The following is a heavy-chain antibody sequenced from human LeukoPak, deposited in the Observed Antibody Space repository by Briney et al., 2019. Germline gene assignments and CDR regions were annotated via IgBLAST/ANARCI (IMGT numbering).Heavy chain of an antibody. CDR1: GGSMSDYH. CDR2: IYNRGST. V-gene: IGHV4-59*01. CDR3: ARGAGGYRFDP. Sequence: SETLSLTCTVSGGSMSDYHWSWIRQPPGKGLEYIRYIYNRGSTHYNPSLKSRVTVSADTSKKQFSLKLTSVTAADTAVYYCARGAGGYRFDPWAREPWSSSPQ. J-gene: IGHJ5*02. D-gene: IGHD1-1*01.